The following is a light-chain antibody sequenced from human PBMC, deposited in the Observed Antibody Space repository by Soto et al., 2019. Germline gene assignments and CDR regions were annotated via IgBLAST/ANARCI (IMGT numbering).Light chain of an antibody. V-gene: IGKV1-6*01. J-gene: IGKJ1*01. Sequence: AIQVTQSPSSLSATVGDRVTISCRASQGIGNDLGWYQQKPGKAPKLLIYEASTLQTGVASRFSGSGSGTDLTLTISSLQSEDFATYYCLQDYVYPWTFGQGTKVEVK. CDR1: QGIGND. CDR3: LQDYVYPWT. CDR2: EAS.